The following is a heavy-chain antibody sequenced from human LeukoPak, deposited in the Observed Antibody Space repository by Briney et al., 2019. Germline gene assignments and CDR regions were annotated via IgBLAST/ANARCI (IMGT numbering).Heavy chain of an antibody. CDR2: IRYDGSNQ. D-gene: IGHD6-13*01. CDR1: GFTFSSYG. Sequence: GGSLRLSCAASGFTFSSYGMHWVRQAPGKGLEWVAFIRYDGSNQYYADSVKGRFTISRDNSKNMLYLQMNSLRAEDTAVYYCATSGYSSSRYVSWGQGILVTVSS. CDR3: ATSGYSSSRYVS. V-gene: IGHV3-30*02. J-gene: IGHJ4*02.